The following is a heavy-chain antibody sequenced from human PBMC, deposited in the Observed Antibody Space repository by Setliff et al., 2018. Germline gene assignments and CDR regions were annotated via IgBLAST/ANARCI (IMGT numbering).Heavy chain of an antibody. CDR2: INHSGTT. V-gene: IGHV4-34*01. Sequence: LSLTCTVYGASFSDYYWGWIRQPPGKGLEWIGEINHSGTTNYNPSLKSRVTISVDTSKKQFSLKLSSVTAADTAVYYCAKFGPLDLTGDWAFDNWGQGTLVTVSS. CDR1: GASFSDYY. CDR3: AKFGPLDLTGDWAFDN. J-gene: IGHJ4*02. D-gene: IGHD7-27*01.